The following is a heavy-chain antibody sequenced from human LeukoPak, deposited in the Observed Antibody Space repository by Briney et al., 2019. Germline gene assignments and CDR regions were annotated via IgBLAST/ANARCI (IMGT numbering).Heavy chain of an antibody. Sequence: SETLSLTCTVSGGSISSSSYYWGWIRQPPGKGLEWIGSIYYSGSTNYNPSLKSRVTISVDTSKNQFSLKLSSVTAADTAVYYCASWRRAMTTVTMSAFDIWGQGTMVTVSS. J-gene: IGHJ3*02. D-gene: IGHD4-17*01. CDR2: IYYSGST. CDR1: GGSISSSSYY. CDR3: ASWRRAMTTVTMSAFDI. V-gene: IGHV4-39*07.